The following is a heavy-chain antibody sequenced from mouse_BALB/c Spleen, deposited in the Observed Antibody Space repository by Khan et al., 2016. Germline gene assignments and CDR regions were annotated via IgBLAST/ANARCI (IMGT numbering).Heavy chain of an antibody. D-gene: IGHD1-1*01. CDR1: GYSITSGYS. Sequence: EVQLQESGPDLVKPSQSLSLTCTVTGYSITSGYSWHWIRQFPGNKLEWMGYISYSGSTNYNPSLQSRISITRDTSENQFFLQLNSVTAEDTATYYCARAGYYGSSGVMDYWGQGTSVTVSS. CDR2: ISYSGST. J-gene: IGHJ4*01. CDR3: ARAGYYGSSGVMDY. V-gene: IGHV3-1*02.